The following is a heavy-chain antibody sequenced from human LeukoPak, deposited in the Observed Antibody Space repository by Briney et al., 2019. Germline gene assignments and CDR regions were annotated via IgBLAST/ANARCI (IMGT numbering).Heavy chain of an antibody. Sequence: GAALNISFEGSGSRLTSYWIGGVRATPGNGLEGIGIIYPGVYDTRFNPPFQGQVTISADKSISTAYPQWSSLKASATAVYYCARLRFPKYYFDYWGQGTLVTVSS. J-gene: IGHJ4*02. D-gene: IGHD3-3*01. CDR2: IYPGVYDT. CDR1: GSRLTSYW. V-gene: IGHV5-51*01. CDR3: ARLRFPKYYFDY.